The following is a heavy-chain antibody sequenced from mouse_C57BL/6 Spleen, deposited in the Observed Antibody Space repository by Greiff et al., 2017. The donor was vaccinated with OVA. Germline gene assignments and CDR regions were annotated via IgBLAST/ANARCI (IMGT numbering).Heavy chain of an antibody. V-gene: IGHV1-84*01. Sequence: VQLQQSGPELVKPGASVKISCTASGYTFTDYYINWVKQRPGQGLEWIGWIYPGSGNTKYTEKFKGKATMTVDTSSNTAYMQLSSLTSAASAVYFGASCWTRSTEYYFDYWGQGTTLTVSS. CDR2: IYPGSGNT. J-gene: IGHJ2*01. D-gene: IGHD4-1*02. CDR1: GYTFTDYY. CDR3: ASCWTRSTEYYFDY.